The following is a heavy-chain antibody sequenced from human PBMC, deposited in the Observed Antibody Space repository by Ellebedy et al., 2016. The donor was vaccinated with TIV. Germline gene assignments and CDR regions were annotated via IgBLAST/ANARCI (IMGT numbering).Heavy chain of an antibody. CDR2: IYSGGST. CDR3: ARESMVREVIYLPRYFDL. D-gene: IGHD3-10*01. Sequence: GESLNISCAASGFTDSSNYMSWVRQAPGKGMEWVSVIYSGGSTYYADSVKGRFTISRHNSKNTLYLQMNILSAEDTAVYYCARESMVREVIYLPRYFDLWGRGTLVTVSS. CDR1: GFTDSSNY. V-gene: IGHV3-53*04. J-gene: IGHJ2*01.